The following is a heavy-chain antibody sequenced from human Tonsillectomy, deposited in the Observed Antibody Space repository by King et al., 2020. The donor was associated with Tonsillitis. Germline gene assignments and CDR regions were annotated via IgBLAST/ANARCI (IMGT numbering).Heavy chain of an antibody. D-gene: IGHD2/OR15-2a*01. CDR1: GFTVSSNY. J-gene: IGHJ3*02. V-gene: IGHV3-66*01. Sequence: VQLQESGGGLVQPGGSLRLSCAASGFTVSSNYMSWVRQAPGKGLEWVSVIYSGGNTYYADSVKGRFTISRDNSKNTLYLQMNSLRAEDTAVYYCARETADCNSGCFALDIWGQGTRVTVSS. CDR2: IYSGGNT. CDR3: ARETADCNSGCFALDI.